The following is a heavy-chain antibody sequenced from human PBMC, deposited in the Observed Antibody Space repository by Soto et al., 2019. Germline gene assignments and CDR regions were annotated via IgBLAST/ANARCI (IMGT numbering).Heavy chain of an antibody. CDR2: IYYSGST. Sequence: SETLSLTCTVSGGSISSYYWSWIRQPPGKGLEWIGYIYYSGSTNYNPSLKSRVTISVDTSKNQFSLKLSSVTAADTAVYYCARGPYGSGSYNYFDYWGQGTLVTVSS. V-gene: IGHV4-59*01. J-gene: IGHJ4*02. D-gene: IGHD3-10*01. CDR1: GGSISSYY. CDR3: ARGPYGSGSYNYFDY.